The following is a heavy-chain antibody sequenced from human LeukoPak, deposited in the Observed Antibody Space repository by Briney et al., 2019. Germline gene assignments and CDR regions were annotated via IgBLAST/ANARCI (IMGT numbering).Heavy chain of an antibody. D-gene: IGHD6-19*01. CDR3: ARDHARAVAGNDY. J-gene: IGHJ4*02. Sequence: PGGSLRLSCAASGFTFSNYWMHWVRRAPGKGLEWVANIRQDGTEKYYVDSVEGRFTISRDNAKNSLYLQMNSLRAEDTAVYYCARDHARAVAGNDYWGLGTLVTVSS. CDR2: IRQDGTEK. CDR1: GFTFSNYW. V-gene: IGHV3-7*04.